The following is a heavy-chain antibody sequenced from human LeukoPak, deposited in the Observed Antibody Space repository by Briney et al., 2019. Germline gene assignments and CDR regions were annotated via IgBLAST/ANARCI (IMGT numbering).Heavy chain of an antibody. V-gene: IGHV3-23*01. CDR1: GFTFSSYA. D-gene: IGHD1-26*01. J-gene: IGHJ6*02. Sequence: GGSLRLSCAASGFTFSSYAMSWVRQAPGKGLEWVSVISGSGGSTYYADSVKGRFTISRDNSKNTLYLQMNSLRAEDTAVYYCAKCHSGNYYYGMDVWGQGTTVSVSS. CDR2: ISGSGGST. CDR3: AKCHSGNYYYGMDV.